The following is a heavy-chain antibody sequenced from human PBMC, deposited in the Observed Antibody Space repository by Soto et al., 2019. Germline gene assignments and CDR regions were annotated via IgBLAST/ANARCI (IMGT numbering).Heavy chain of an antibody. V-gene: IGHV3-74*01. CDR2: INSDGSRV. Sequence: EVQLVESGGDFVQPGGSLRLSCAASGFSFSSYWMHWVRQVPGKGLVWVSGINSDGSRVNYADSVKGRFAISRDNAKNTLYLHVNSLTVKHTAVYSCARGGSGAYYQDYWGRGTLVTVS. J-gene: IGHJ4*02. CDR1: GFSFSSYW. D-gene: IGHD3-22*01. CDR3: ARGGSGAYYQDY.